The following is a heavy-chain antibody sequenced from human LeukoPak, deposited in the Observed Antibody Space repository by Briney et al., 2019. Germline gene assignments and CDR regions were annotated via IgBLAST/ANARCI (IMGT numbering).Heavy chain of an antibody. J-gene: IGHJ4*02. V-gene: IGHV3-74*01. CDR1: GFAFSRYW. CDR3: ASRDYTSSKY. Sequence: GGSLRLSCAASGFAFSRYWMHWVRQAPGKGLVWVSDINSDGSITRYADSVKGRFTISRDNAKNTLYLQMNSLRAEDTAVYYCASRDYTSSKYWGQGTLVIVSS. CDR2: INSDGSIT. D-gene: IGHD2-2*02.